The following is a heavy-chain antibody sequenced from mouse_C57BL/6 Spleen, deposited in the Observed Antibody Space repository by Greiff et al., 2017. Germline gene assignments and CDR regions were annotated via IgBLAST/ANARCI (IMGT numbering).Heavy chain of an antibody. CDR2: ISYDGSN. CDR1: GYSITSGYY. Sequence: EVKLVESGPGLVKPSPSLSLTCSVTGYSITSGYYWNWIRQFPGNKLEWMGFISYDGSNNSNPSLKNRIAITRDTSKNQFFLKLNSVTTEDTATYYCAIAPTTVPYFDYWGQGTTLTVSS. V-gene: IGHV3-6*01. D-gene: IGHD1-1*01. J-gene: IGHJ2*01. CDR3: AIAPTTVPYFDY.